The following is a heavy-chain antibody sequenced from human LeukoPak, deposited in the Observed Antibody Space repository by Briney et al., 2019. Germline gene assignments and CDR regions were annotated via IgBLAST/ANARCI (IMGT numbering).Heavy chain of an antibody. D-gene: IGHD3-22*01. Sequence: SETLSLTCAVYGGSFSGYYWSWIRQPPGKGLEWIGEINHSGSTNYNPSLKSRVTISVDTSKNQFSLKLSSVTAADTAVYYCARHKYYYDSSGYFHWGQGTLVTVSS. J-gene: IGHJ4*02. V-gene: IGHV4-34*01. CDR1: GGSFSGYY. CDR2: INHSGST. CDR3: ARHKYYYDSSGYFH.